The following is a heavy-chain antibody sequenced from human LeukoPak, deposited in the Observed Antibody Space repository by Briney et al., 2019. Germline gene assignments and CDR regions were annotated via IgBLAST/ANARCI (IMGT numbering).Heavy chain of an antibody. Sequence: GGSLRLSCAGSGFTFSSYAMSWVRQAPGKGLEWVSGISGSGVSTYYADSLKGRFTISRDKSKNTVYLQMNSLRAEDTAVYFCAKKLTSSWHPTDGFDIWGQGTMVTVSP. CDR1: GFTFSSYA. J-gene: IGHJ3*02. D-gene: IGHD2-2*01. CDR3: AKKLTSSWHPTDGFDI. CDR2: ISGSGVST. V-gene: IGHV3-23*01.